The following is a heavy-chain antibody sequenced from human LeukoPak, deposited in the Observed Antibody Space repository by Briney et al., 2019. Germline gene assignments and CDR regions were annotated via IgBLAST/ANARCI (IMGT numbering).Heavy chain of an antibody. D-gene: IGHD1-26*01. Sequence: PSETLSLTCAVSGGSISSGGYYWSWIRQHPGKGLEWIGYIYYSGSTYYNPSLKSRVTISVDTSKNQFSLKLSSVTAADTAVYYCARAQTQLLSADYWGQGTLVTVSS. J-gene: IGHJ4*02. CDR1: GGSISSGGYY. CDR2: IYYSGST. CDR3: ARAQTQLLSADY. V-gene: IGHV4-31*11.